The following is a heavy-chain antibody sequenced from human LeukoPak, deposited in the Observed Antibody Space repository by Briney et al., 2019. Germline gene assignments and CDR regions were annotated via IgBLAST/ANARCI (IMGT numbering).Heavy chain of an antibody. V-gene: IGHV3-30*02. CDR3: AKDQTPGLYSSGPKGYFQH. D-gene: IGHD6-19*01. CDR1: GFTFSSYG. J-gene: IGHJ1*01. CDR2: IRYDGSNK. Sequence: GGSLRLSCAASGFTFSSYGMHWVRQAPGKGLEWVAFIRYDGSNKYYADSVKGRFTISRDNSKNTLYLQMNSLRAEDTAVYYCAKDQTPGLYSSGPKGYFQHWDQGTLVTVSS.